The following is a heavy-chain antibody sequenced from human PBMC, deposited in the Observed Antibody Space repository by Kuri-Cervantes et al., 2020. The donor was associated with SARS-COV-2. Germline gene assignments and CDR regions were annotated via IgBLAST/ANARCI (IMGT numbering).Heavy chain of an antibody. J-gene: IGHJ5*02. CDR1: GGSISSSSYY. V-gene: IGHV4-39*07. D-gene: IGHD3-10*01. Sequence: SETLSLTCTVSGGSISSSSYYWGWIRQPPGKGQEWIGSIYYSGSTYYNPSLKSRVTISVDTSKNQFSLKLSSVTAADTALYFCARVEIVTNVRGVHNWFDPWGQGTLVTVSS. CDR3: ARVEIVTNVRGVHNWFDP. CDR2: IYYSGST.